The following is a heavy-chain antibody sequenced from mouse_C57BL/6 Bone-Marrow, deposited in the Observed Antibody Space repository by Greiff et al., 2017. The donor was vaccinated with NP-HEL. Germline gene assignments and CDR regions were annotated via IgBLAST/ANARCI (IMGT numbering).Heavy chain of an antibody. CDR2: IWSGGST. CDR1: GFSLTSYG. D-gene: IGHD2-5*01. Sequence: VNLVESGPGLVQPSQSLSITCTVSGFSLTSYGVHWVRQPPGKGLEWLGVIWSGGSTDYNAAFISRLSISKDNSKSQVFFKMNSLQADDTAIYYCAKRGDSNYVGFAYWGQGTLVTVSA. CDR3: AKRGDSNYVGFAY. V-gene: IGHV2-4*01. J-gene: IGHJ3*01.